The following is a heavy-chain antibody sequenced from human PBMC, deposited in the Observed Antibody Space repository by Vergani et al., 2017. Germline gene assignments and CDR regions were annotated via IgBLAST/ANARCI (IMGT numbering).Heavy chain of an antibody. D-gene: IGHD6-6*01. Sequence: VQLVESGGGLVKPGGSLRLSCAASGFTFSDYYMSWIRQAPGKGLEWVSYISSSGSTIYYADSVKGRFTISRDNAKNSLYLQMNSLRAEDTDVYYCASSPGIAARQNLGYYYYGMDVWGQGTTVTVSS. J-gene: IGHJ6*02. CDR2: ISSSGSTI. CDR1: GFTFSDYY. CDR3: ASSPGIAARQNLGYYYYGMDV. V-gene: IGHV3-11*01.